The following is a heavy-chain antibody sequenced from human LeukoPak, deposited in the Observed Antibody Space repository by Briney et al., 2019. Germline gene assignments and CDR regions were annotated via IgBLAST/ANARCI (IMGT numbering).Heavy chain of an antibody. J-gene: IGHJ4*02. CDR3: ARHGGRFGEFDY. D-gene: IGHD3-10*01. CDR1: GGSLCRYY. V-gene: IGHV4-59*08. CDR2: IYYSGST. Sequence: SEPLSLPCTVSGGSLCRYYWIWIRQPPGKGLEWIGYIYYSGSTNYNPSLKSRVTISVDTSKNQFSLKLSSVTAADTAVYYCARHGGRFGEFDYWGQGTLVTVSS.